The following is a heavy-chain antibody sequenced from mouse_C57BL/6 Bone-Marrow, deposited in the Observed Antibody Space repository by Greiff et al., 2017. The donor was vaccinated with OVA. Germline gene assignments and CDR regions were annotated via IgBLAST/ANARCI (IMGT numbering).Heavy chain of an antibody. CDR2: IYPGNGDT. CDR3: ARGDYDNYPFSY. Sequence: VQRVESGAELVKPGASVKISCKASGYAFSSYWMNWVKQRPGKGLEWIGQIYPGNGDTNSNGKFKGKATMTADKYSSTAYMQLSSLTSEDSAVSFCARGDYDNYPFSYWGQGTLVTVSA. CDR1: GYAFSSYW. V-gene: IGHV1-80*01. D-gene: IGHD2-1*01. J-gene: IGHJ3*01.